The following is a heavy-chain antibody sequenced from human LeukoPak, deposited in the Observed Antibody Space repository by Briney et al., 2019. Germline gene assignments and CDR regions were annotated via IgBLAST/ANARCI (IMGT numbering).Heavy chain of an antibody. J-gene: IGHJ3*02. V-gene: IGHV3-48*03. Sequence: PGGSLRLSCGASGFSFSSYAMNWVRQAPGKGLEWVSYISSGGSAIYYADSVKGRFTNSRDNAKNSLFLEMSSLRADDTAVYFCARDVEGGTFDIWGQGTTVTVSS. CDR2: ISSGGSAI. CDR3: ARDVEGGTFDI. D-gene: IGHD3-16*01. CDR1: GFSFSSYA.